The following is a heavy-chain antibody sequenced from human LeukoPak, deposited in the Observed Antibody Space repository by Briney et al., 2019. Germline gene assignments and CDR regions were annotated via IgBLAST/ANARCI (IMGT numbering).Heavy chain of an antibody. J-gene: IGHJ6*02. CDR3: ARGPSDIVVVPAAIRKYYYYYGMDV. Sequence: SETLSLTCAVSGGSFSGYYWSWIRQPPGKGLEWIGEINHSGSTNYNPSLKSRVTISVDTSQNQFSLKLSSVTAADTAVYYCARGPSDIVVVPAAIRKYYYYYGMDVWGQGTTVTVSS. CDR2: INHSGST. V-gene: IGHV4-34*01. D-gene: IGHD2-2*02. CDR1: GGSFSGYY.